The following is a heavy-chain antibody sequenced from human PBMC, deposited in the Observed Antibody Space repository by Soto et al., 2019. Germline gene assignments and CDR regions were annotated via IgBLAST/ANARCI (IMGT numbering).Heavy chain of an antibody. J-gene: IGHJ5*01. Sequence: SGGSLRLSCAASGFTFSSYGMHWVRQAPGKGLEWVAVISYDGSNKYYADSVKGRFTISRDNSKNTLYLQMNSLRAEDTAVYYCAKYQGEWELLHYLFDFWGQGTLDTGSS. CDR2: ISYDGSNK. V-gene: IGHV3-30*18. CDR1: GFTFSSYG. D-gene: IGHD1-26*01. CDR3: AKYQGEWELLHYLFDF.